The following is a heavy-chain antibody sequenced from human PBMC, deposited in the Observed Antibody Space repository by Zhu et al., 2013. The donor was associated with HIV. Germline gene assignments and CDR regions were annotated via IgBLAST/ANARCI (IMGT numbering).Heavy chain of an antibody. J-gene: IGHJ5*02. D-gene: IGHD3-3*01. CDR2: ISAYNGNT. V-gene: IGHV1-18*01. CDR3: ARDNTIFGVVIFPGFDP. Sequence: QVQLVQSGAEVKKPGASVKVSCKASGYTFTSYGISWVRQAPGQGLEWMGWISAYNGNTNYAQKLQGRVTMTTDTSTSTAYMELRSLRSDDTAVYYCARDNTIFGVVIFPGFDPWGQGTLVTVSS. CDR1: GYTFTSYG.